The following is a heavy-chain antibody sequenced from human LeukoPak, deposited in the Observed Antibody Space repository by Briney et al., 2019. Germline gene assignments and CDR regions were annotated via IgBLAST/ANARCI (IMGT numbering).Heavy chain of an antibody. D-gene: IGHD6-6*01. J-gene: IGHJ5*02. CDR2: IYTSGST. CDR3: ARLGSRSSGWFDP. V-gene: IGHV4-4*09. Sequence: SETLSLTCTVSGGSISSYYWSWIRQPPGKGLEWIGYIYTSGSTNYNPSLKSRVTISVDTSKNQFSLKLGSVTAADTAVYYCARLGSRSSGWFDPWGQGTLVTVSS. CDR1: GGSISSYY.